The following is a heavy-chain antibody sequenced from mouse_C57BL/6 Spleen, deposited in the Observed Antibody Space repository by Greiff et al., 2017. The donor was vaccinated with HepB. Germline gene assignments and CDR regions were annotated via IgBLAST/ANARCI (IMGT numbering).Heavy chain of an antibody. CDR3: TTYLTTAFDY. Sequence: EVQLQQSGAELVRPGASVKLSCTASGFNIKDYYMHWVKQRPEQGLEWIGRIDPEDGDNEYAPKFQGKATMTADTASNTAYLQLSSLTSEDTAVYYCTTYLTTAFDYWGQGTTLTVSS. J-gene: IGHJ2*01. D-gene: IGHD1-2*01. CDR2: IDPEDGDN. CDR1: GFNIKDYY. V-gene: IGHV14-1*01.